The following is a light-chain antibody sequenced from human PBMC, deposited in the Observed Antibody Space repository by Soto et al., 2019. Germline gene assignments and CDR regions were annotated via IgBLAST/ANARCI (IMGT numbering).Light chain of an antibody. CDR2: LNSDGSH. CDR3: QTWGTGPL. CDR1: SGHSSYA. Sequence: QPVLTQSPSASASLGASVKLTCTLSSGHSSYAIAWHQQQPEKGPRYLVKLNSDGSHSKGDGIPDRFSGSSSGAERFLTIPSLQSEDEADYYCQTWGTGPLFGGGTKLTVL. J-gene: IGLJ3*02. V-gene: IGLV4-69*01.